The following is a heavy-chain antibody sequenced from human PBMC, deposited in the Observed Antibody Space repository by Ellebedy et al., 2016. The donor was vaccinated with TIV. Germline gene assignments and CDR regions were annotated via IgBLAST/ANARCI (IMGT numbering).Heavy chain of an antibody. CDR2: INSDGSST. D-gene: IGHD7-27*01. Sequence: GGSLRLXXAASGFTFSSYWMHWVRQAPGKGLVWVSRINSDGSSTSYADSVKGRFTISRDNAKNTLYLQMNSLRAEDTAVYYCARVGEEGNWGAFDYWGQGTLVTVSS. CDR3: ARVGEEGNWGAFDY. J-gene: IGHJ4*02. V-gene: IGHV3-74*01. CDR1: GFTFSSYW.